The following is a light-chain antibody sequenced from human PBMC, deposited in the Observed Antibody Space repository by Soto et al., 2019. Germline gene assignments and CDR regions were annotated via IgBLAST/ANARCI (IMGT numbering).Light chain of an antibody. J-gene: IGKJ1*01. CDR1: QSVSNN. Sequence: DIVMTQSPLSLPVTPGEPASISCRASQSVSNNYLAWYQQKPGQAPRLLIYGASNRATGIPDRFSGSGSGTEFTLTISSLQPDDFATYYGQQYNTYWTFGQFTKVDIK. V-gene: IGKV3D-15*01. CDR3: QQYNTYWT. CDR2: GAS.